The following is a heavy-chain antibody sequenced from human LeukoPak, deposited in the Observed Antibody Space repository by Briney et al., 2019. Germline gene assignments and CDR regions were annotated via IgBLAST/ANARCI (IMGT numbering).Heavy chain of an antibody. CDR2: IYTSGST. D-gene: IGHD3-22*01. Sequence: SQTLSLTCTVSGGSISSGSYYWSWIRQPAGKGLEWIGRIYTSGSTNYNPSLKSRVTISVDTSKNQFSLKLSSVTAADTAVYYCARGGTITMIVVVSAFDIWGQGTMVTVSS. CDR1: GGSISSGSYY. CDR3: ARGGTITMIVVVSAFDI. J-gene: IGHJ3*02. V-gene: IGHV4-61*02.